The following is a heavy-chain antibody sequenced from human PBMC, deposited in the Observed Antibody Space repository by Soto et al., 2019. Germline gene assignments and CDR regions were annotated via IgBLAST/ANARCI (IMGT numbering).Heavy chain of an antibody. Sequence: QVQLVQSVAEVKEPGASVKLSCKASGYTFTGRYVHWVRQAPGQGLEWMGWINPNSGDIKYAQTFQGRVSMSRDTSLSTAHMELSGLRSDDTAVYYCARDASQTSTRSWHYDYWGQGTLVTVSS. CDR3: ARDASQTSTRSWHYDY. V-gene: IGHV1-2*02. J-gene: IGHJ4*02. CDR2: INPNSGDI. CDR1: GYTFTGRY. D-gene: IGHD1-26*01.